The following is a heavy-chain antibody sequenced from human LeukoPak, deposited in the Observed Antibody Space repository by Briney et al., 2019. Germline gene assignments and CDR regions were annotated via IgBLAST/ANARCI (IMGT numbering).Heavy chain of an antibody. CDR1: GFTFDDYA. D-gene: IGHD3-22*01. J-gene: IGHJ4*02. V-gene: IGHV3-9*01. CDR3: AKGTYYYDSSGYYGY. CDR2: ISWNSGSI. Sequence: GGSLRLSFAASGFTFDDYAMHWVRQAPGKGLEWVSGISWNSGSIGYADSVKGRFTISRDNAKNSLYLQMNSLRAEDTALYYCAKGTYYYDSSGYYGYWGQGTLVTVSS.